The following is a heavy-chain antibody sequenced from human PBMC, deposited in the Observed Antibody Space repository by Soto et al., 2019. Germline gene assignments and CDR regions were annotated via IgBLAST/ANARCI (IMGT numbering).Heavy chain of an antibody. D-gene: IGHD3-3*01. CDR2: ISAYNGNT. J-gene: IGHJ3*02. V-gene: IGHV1-18*01. CDR1: GYTFTSYG. CDR3: ARDHVLRFLEYHFGEEIDAFDI. Sequence: GASVKVSCKASGYTFTSYGISWVRQAPGQGLEWMGWISAYNGNTNYAQKLQGRVTMTTDTSTSTAYMELRSLRSDDTAVYYCARDHVLRFLEYHFGEEIDAFDICGQGTMVTVSS.